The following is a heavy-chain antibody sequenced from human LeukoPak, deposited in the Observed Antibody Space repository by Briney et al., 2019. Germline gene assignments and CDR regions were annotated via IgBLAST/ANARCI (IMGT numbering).Heavy chain of an antibody. CDR2: INPNSGGT. CDR1: GYTFTGYY. CDR3: ARVPYTGYSSGWYGYYFDY. Sequence: ASVKVSCKASGYTFTGYYMHWVRQAPGQGLEWMGWINPNSGGTNYAQKFQGRVTMTRDTSTSTVYMELSSLRSEDTAVYYCARVPYTGYSSGWYGYYFDYWGQGTLVTVSS. D-gene: IGHD6-19*01. V-gene: IGHV1-2*02. J-gene: IGHJ4*02.